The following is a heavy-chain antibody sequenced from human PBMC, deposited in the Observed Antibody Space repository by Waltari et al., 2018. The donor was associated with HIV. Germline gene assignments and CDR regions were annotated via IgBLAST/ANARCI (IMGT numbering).Heavy chain of an antibody. V-gene: IGHV4-59*02. D-gene: IGHD2-2*01. J-gene: IGHJ3*01. CDR2: IFYGGST. CDR3: ARRPVIPSTIRNAFDV. Sequence: QVKLQESGPGLVKPSETLSLNCSVSGGHVSTYYWNLIRQPPGKGLGLIGGIFYGGSTSYRPSFRRRVTMSIDTSKDYFSLRLDSVTAADTALYYCARRPVIPSTIRNAFDVWSQGTMVTVSS. CDR1: GGHVSTYY.